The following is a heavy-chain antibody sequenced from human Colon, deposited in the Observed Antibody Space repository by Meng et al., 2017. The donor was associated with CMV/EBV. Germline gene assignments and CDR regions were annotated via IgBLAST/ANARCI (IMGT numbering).Heavy chain of an antibody. CDR3: AKDLSPYSSGARVGY. D-gene: IGHD6-19*01. CDR2: INGDGTTT. Sequence: GESLKISCVASGFTFSRHRMHWVRQVPGKGPEWVSHINGDGTTTSHADSVKGRFTISRDNSKNTLYLQMNSLRAEDTAVYYCAKDLSPYSSGARVGYWGQGTLVTVSS. J-gene: IGHJ4*02. V-gene: IGHV3-74*01. CDR1: GFTFSRHR.